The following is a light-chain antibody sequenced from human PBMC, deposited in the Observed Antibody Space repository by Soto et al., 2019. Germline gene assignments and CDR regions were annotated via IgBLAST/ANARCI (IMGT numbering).Light chain of an antibody. J-gene: IGKJ3*01. CDR1: QDIRNY. CDR3: QQHDNLPFT. CDR2: DAS. Sequence: DIQMHQSPSSLSASVGDRVTITCQATQDIRNYLNWYQQKPGKAPNLLIYDASNLETWVSSRFIGSGAGTDLTVTINSLQPEDFATYYCQQHDNLPFTFGPGTKVDSK. V-gene: IGKV1-33*01.